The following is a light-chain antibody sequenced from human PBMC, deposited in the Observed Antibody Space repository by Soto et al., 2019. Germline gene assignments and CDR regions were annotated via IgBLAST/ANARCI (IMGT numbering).Light chain of an antibody. V-gene: IGKV1-5*03. CDR2: KAT. Sequence: DIQMTQSPSTLSASVGDRVTITCRASQSITTWLAWYQQKPGKAPKLLIYKATNLQSGVPSRFSGSGSGTGFSLTISSLQPDDFATYYCQRYNDYQYIFGQGTRLEIK. CDR1: QSITTW. CDR3: QRYNDYQYI. J-gene: IGKJ2*01.